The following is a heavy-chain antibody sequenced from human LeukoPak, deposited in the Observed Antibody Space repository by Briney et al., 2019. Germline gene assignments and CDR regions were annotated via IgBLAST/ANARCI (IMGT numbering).Heavy chain of an antibody. V-gene: IGHV3-21*01. J-gene: IGHJ6*03. CDR2: ISSSSSYI. CDR3: AREVGGHPLGYMDV. CDR1: GFTFSSYS. Sequence: PGGSLRLSCAASGFTFSSYSMNWVRQAPGKGLEWVSSISSSSSYIYYADSVKGRFTISRDNAKNSLYLQMNSLRAEDTAVYYCAREVGGHPLGYMDVWGKGTTVTVSS. D-gene: IGHD3-16*01.